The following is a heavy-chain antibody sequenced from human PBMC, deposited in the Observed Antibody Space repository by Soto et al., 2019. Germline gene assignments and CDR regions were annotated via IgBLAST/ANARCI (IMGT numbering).Heavy chain of an antibody. J-gene: IGHJ6*02. V-gene: IGHV1-8*01. Sequence: QVQLVQSGAEVKKPGASVKVSCTFTSYDINWVRQATGQGLEWMGWMYPNSGNTRYAQKFQGRVIMTRNTSKFTAYMELSSLRSEDTAVYYCARGPGSSDWRFSYYYMDVWGQGTTVTVSS. CDR3: ARGPGSSDWRFSYYYMDV. CDR1: FTSYD. D-gene: IGHD6-19*01. CDR2: MYPNSGNT.